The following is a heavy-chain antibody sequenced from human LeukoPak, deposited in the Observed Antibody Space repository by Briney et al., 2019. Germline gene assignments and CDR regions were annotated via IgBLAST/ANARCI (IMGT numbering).Heavy chain of an antibody. Sequence: SETLSLTCAVYGGSFSGYYWSWIRQPPGKGLEWIGEINHSGSTNYNPSLKSRVTISVDTSKNQFSLKLSSVTAADTAVYYCARTGAIFDYYDSSGYIAAFDYWGQGTLVTVSS. J-gene: IGHJ4*02. V-gene: IGHV4-34*01. D-gene: IGHD3-22*01. CDR3: ARTGAIFDYYDSSGYIAAFDY. CDR2: INHSGST. CDR1: GGSFSGYY.